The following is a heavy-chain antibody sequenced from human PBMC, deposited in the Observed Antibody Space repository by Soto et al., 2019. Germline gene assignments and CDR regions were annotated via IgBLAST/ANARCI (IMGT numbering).Heavy chain of an antibody. CDR2: ISSSSGAI. Sequence: EVQLVESGGGLVQPGGSLRLSCAASGFTFSTYSINWVRQAPGKGLDWVSYISSSSGAIYYADSVKGRFTISRDNAKNSVYLQMNSLRVEDTAVYYCARGIHCSGGTCYGINDFWGQGTLVTVSS. J-gene: IGHJ4*02. D-gene: IGHD2-15*01. CDR3: ARGIHCSGGTCYGINDF. CDR1: GFTFSTYS. V-gene: IGHV3-48*01.